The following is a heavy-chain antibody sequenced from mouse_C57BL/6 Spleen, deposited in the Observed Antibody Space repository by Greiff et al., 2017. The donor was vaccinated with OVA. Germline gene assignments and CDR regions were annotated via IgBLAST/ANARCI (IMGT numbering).Heavy chain of an antibody. CDR3: ARRSRVYGPYYFDY. CDR1: GFTFSDYG. Sequence: EVHLVESGGGLVKPGGSLKLSCAASGFTFSDYGMHWVRQAPEKGLEWVAYISSGSSTIYYADTVKGRFTISRDNAKNTLFLQMTSLRSEDTAMYYCARRSRVYGPYYFDYWGQGTTLTVSS. CDR2: ISSGSSTI. J-gene: IGHJ2*01. D-gene: IGHD1-1*02. V-gene: IGHV5-17*01.